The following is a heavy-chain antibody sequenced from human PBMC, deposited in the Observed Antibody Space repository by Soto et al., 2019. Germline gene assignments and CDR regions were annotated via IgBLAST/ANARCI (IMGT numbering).Heavy chain of an antibody. Sequence: QITLKESGPTLVKPTQTLTLTCTFSGFSLSTSGVGVGWIRQPPGKALEWLALIYWDDGKRYSPSLKSRLTNNQETPKNPVVLKKTNVDPGDKATYYCATLVLLWFGELSAEFFQHWGQGTLVTVSS. CDR1: GFSLSTSGVG. CDR3: ATLVLLWFGELSAEFFQH. J-gene: IGHJ1*01. D-gene: IGHD3-10*01. CDR2: IYWDDGK. V-gene: IGHV2-5*02.